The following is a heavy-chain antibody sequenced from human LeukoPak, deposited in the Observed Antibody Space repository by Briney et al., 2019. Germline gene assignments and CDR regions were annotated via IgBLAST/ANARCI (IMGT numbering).Heavy chain of an antibody. Sequence: ASETLSLTCTVSGDSINTKSYYWGWIRQPPGKGLEWIGSIYYSGNTYYNPSPKSRVTLSIDTSKNQFSLRLSSVTAADTAVYYCARHSYGTFDYWGQGTPVTVSS. J-gene: IGHJ4*02. CDR2: IYYSGNT. CDR1: GDSINTKSYY. CDR3: ARHSYGTFDY. V-gene: IGHV4-39*01. D-gene: IGHD5-18*01.